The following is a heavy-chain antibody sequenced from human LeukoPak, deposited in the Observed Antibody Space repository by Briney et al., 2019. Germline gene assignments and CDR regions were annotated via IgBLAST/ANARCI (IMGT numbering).Heavy chain of an antibody. V-gene: IGHV1-8*01. CDR3: ASGYYQSSGYYYANWFDP. J-gene: IGHJ5*02. CDR2: MNPNSGNT. Sequence: ASVKVSCKASGYTFTSYDINWVQQATGQGLEWMGWMNPNSGNTGYAQKFQGRVTMTRNTSISTAYMELSSLRSEDTAVYYCASGYYQSSGYYYANWFDPWGQGTLVTVSS. CDR1: GYTFTSYD. D-gene: IGHD3-22*01.